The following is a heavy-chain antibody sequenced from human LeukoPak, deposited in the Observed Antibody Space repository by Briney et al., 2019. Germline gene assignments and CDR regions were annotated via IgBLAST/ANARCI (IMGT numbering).Heavy chain of an antibody. Sequence: GGSLRLSCAASGFTFSSYETNWVRQAPGKGLEWVSYISSSGSTIYYADSVKGRFTISRDNAKNSLYLQMNSLRAEDTAVYYCAAHSSSWSSAEYFQHWGQGTLVTVSS. CDR1: GFTFSSYE. J-gene: IGHJ1*01. CDR2: ISSSGSTI. V-gene: IGHV3-48*03. D-gene: IGHD6-13*01. CDR3: AAHSSSWSSAEYFQH.